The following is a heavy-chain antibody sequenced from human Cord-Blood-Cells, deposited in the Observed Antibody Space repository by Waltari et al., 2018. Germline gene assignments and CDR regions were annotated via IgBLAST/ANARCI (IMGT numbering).Heavy chain of an antibody. CDR3: AKASDIVVVPAAFDY. J-gene: IGHJ4*02. V-gene: IGHV3-9*01. Sequence: EVQLVESGGGLVQPGRSLRLSCAASGFTFDDYAMHWVRQGPGKGLEWVSGISWNSGSIGYADSVKGRFTISRDNAKNSLYLQMNSLRAEDTALYYCAKASDIVVVPAAFDYWGQGTLVTVSS. D-gene: IGHD2-2*01. CDR2: ISWNSGSI. CDR1: GFTFDDYA.